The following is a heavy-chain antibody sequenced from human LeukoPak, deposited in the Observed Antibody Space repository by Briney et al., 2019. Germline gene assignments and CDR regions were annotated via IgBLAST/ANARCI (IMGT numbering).Heavy chain of an antibody. CDR1: DGSVSSAAYY. CDR3: ASYPGGSSGPLNYYYGMDV. J-gene: IGHJ6*02. Sequence: SETLSLTCTVSDGSVSSAAYYWSWIRPPPGKGLEWIWHIHYTGSTTSNPSLKSRVTISVDTSKNQFSLNLSSVAAADTAVYYCASYPGGSSGPLNYYYGMDVWGQGTTVTVSS. CDR2: IHYTGST. D-gene: IGHD3-22*01. V-gene: IGHV4-61*08.